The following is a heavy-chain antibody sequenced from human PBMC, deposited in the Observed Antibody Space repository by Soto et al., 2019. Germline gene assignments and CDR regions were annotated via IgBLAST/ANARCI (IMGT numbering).Heavy chain of an antibody. CDR3: ARVSSSIVVVPDYGMDV. CDR2: ISGKNGNT. J-gene: IGHJ6*02. D-gene: IGHD2-15*01. Sequence: QVQLVQSGVEVKKPGASVKVSWKASGYTFISHGISWVRQAPGQGLEWMGWISGKNGNTNYAQKLQGRVTLTTDTSTSTAYMELRSLRSDDTAVYYCARVSSSIVVVPDYGMDVWGQGTTVTVSS. V-gene: IGHV1-18*04. CDR1: GYTFISHG.